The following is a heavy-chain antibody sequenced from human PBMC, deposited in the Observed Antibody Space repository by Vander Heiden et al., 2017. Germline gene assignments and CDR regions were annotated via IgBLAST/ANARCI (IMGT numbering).Heavy chain of an antibody. V-gene: IGHV3-72*01. D-gene: IGHD1-26*01. CDR3: ARDIYTSGSYYFDY. CDR1: GFSFSDHY. Sequence: EVQLVESGGGLVQPGGSLRLSCAASGFSFSDHYMDWVRQAPGKGLEWVGRIRDKGNSYTTEYAASVKGRFTISGDDSKNSLYLQMSSLKTEDTAVYYCARDIYTSGSYYFDYWGQGTLVTVSS. J-gene: IGHJ4*02. CDR2: IRDKGNSYTT.